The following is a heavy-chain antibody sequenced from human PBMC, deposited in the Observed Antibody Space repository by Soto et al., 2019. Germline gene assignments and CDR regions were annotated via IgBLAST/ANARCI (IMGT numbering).Heavy chain of an antibody. CDR1: GFTCGNHD. J-gene: IGHJ5*02. CDR3: TKQLNTGSDWGRSFGP. D-gene: IGHD5-12*01. CDR2: LSGSGEST. Sequence: GRCPRLCCAAVGFTCGNHDIGWVRQAAGEGLEWVSGLSGSGESTYYADSVKGRFTISRDNSKNTLYLRMNSLRAEDTATYYCTKQLNTGSDWGRSFGPWGQGTLVTVS. V-gene: IGHV3-23*01.